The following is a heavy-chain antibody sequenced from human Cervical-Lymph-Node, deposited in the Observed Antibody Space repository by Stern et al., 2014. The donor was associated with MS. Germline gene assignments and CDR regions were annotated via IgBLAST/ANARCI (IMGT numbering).Heavy chain of an antibody. CDR2: ISYDASNK. V-gene: IGHV3-30*18. Sequence: VQSGRSLRLSCAASGFTFSSYGMHWVRQAPGKGLEWVAVISYDASNKYYADSVKGRFTISRDNSKNTLYLQMNSLRAEDTAVYYCAKDLGGTYYHYYYGMDVWGQGTTVTVSS. CDR1: GFTFSSYG. D-gene: IGHD1-26*01. CDR3: AKDLGGTYYHYYYGMDV. J-gene: IGHJ6*02.